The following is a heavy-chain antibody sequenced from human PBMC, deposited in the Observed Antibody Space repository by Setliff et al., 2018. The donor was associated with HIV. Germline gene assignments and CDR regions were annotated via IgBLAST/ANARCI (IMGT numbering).Heavy chain of an antibody. D-gene: IGHD3-22*01. CDR3: ARGGYYYDSSGYGRLDY. CDR1: GGSFSGYY. Sequence: SETLSLTCAVYGGSFSGYYWSWIRRPPGKGLEWIGEINHRGSTNYNPSLESRVTISVDTSKNQFSLKLSSVTAADTAVYYCARGGYYYDSSGYGRLDYWGQGTLVTVSS. CDR2: INHRGST. J-gene: IGHJ4*02. V-gene: IGHV4-34*01.